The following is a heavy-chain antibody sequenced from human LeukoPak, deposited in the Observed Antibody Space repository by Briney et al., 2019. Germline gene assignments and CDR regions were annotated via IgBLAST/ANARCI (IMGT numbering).Heavy chain of an antibody. CDR1: GFPFSRYW. D-gene: IGHD1-26*01. CDR3: ARDDFFGSDY. J-gene: IGHJ4*02. Sequence: GGSLRLSCVASGFPFSRYWMTWVRQAPGKGLEWVANIKHDGSEKYYVDPVKGRFTISRDNAKNSLYLQMNSLRVEDTAVYYCARDDFFGSDYWGQGTLVTVSS. V-gene: IGHV3-7*03. CDR2: IKHDGSEK.